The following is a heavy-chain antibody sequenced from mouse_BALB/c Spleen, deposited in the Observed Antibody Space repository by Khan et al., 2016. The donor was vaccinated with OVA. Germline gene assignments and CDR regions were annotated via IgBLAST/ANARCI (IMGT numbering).Heavy chain of an antibody. CDR1: GFTFSTYG. Sequence: EVELVESGGDLVKPGGSLKLSCAASGFTFSTYGMSWVRQTPDKRLEWVATISSGGHYTYNPDSVKGRFTISRDNAKSTLYLQMSSLKSEDTAIYYCARLAYYYNSEGFAYWGQGTLVTVSA. V-gene: IGHV5-6*01. CDR2: ISSGGHYT. J-gene: IGHJ3*01. D-gene: IGHD1-1*01. CDR3: ARLAYYYNSEGFAY.